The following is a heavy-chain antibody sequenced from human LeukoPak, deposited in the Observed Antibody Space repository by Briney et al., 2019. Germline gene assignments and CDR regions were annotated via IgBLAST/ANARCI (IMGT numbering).Heavy chain of an antibody. CDR2: INHSGST. J-gene: IGHJ4*02. Sequence: SETLSLTCAVYGGSFSGYYWSWIRQPPGKGLEWIGEINHSGSTNYNPSLKSRVTISVDTSKNQFSLKLSSVTAADTAVYYCARGVLPYGNSGWYRYWGQGTLVTVSS. D-gene: IGHD6-19*01. V-gene: IGHV4-34*01. CDR3: ARGVLPYGNSGWYRY. CDR1: GGSFSGYY.